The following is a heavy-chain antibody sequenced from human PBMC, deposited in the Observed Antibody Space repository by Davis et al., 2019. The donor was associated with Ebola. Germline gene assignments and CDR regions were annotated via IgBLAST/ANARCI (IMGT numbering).Heavy chain of an antibody. CDR3: AKDITRVVIIMYYYYYGMDV. V-gene: IGHV3-30*02. Sequence: PGGSLRLSCAASGFTFSSYGMHWVRQAPGKGLEWVAFIRYDGSNKYYADSVKGRFTISRDNSKNTLYLQMNSLRAEDTAVYYCAKDITRVVIIMYYYYYGMDVWGQGTTVTVSS. CDR2: IRYDGSNK. CDR1: GFTFSSYG. D-gene: IGHD3-3*01. J-gene: IGHJ6*02.